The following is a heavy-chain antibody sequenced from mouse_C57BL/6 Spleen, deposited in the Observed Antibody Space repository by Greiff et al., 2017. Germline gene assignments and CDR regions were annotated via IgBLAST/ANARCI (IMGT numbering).Heavy chain of an antibody. J-gene: IGHJ4*01. CDR3: SRTYDYGGYFMDY. D-gene: IGHD2-4*01. CDR1: GYAFSSYW. V-gene: IGHV1-80*01. CDR2: IYPADGDT. Sequence: VQLVESGAELVKPGASVKISCKTSGYAFSSYWMHWVKQRPGQGLEWIGEIYPADGDTNYNQKFKGKATLTADKSSSTAYMQLSSLTSEDSAVYLFSRTYDYGGYFMDYWGQGTSVTVSS.